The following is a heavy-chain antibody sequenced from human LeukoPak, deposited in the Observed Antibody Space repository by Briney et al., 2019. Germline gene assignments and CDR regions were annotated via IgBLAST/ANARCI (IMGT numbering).Heavy chain of an antibody. Sequence: PGGSLRLSCAASGFIFTNYFMSWVRQAPGKGLEWVASIKHDGSEKYYVDSVRGRFTISRDNTMNSLYLQMNSLRAEDTAVYYCARGSSLGYGGSGYYSGFDYWGQGTLVTVSS. CDR2: IKHDGSEK. J-gene: IGHJ4*02. D-gene: IGHD3-22*01. CDR3: ARGSSLGYGGSGYYSGFDY. V-gene: IGHV3-7*03. CDR1: GFIFTNYF.